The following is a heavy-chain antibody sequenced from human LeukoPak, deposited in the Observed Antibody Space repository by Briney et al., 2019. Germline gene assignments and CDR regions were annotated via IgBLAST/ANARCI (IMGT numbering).Heavy chain of an antibody. CDR2: IYPGDSDT. J-gene: IGHJ4*02. CDR1: GYSFTSYW. Sequence: GESLKISCKGSGYSFTSYWIGWVRQMPGKGLEWMGIIYPGDSDTSYSPSFQGQVTISADKSISTAYLQWSSLKASDTAMYYCARTYYYDSSGQAPSDYWGQGTLVTVSS. V-gene: IGHV5-51*01. CDR3: ARTYYYDSSGQAPSDY. D-gene: IGHD3-22*01.